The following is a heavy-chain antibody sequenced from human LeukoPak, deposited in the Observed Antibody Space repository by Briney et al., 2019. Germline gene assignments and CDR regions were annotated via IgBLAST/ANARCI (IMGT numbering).Heavy chain of an antibody. J-gene: IGHJ4*02. Sequence: GGSLRLSCAASGFTFSSYSMYWVRQAPGKGLEWVSSISSSSSYIYYADSVKGRFTISRDNAKNSLYLQMNSLRDEDTSVYYCARGGGASSWYTDYWGQGTLVTVSS. V-gene: IGHV3-21*01. CDR3: ARGGGASSWYTDY. CDR2: ISSSSSYI. D-gene: IGHD6-13*01. CDR1: GFTFSSYS.